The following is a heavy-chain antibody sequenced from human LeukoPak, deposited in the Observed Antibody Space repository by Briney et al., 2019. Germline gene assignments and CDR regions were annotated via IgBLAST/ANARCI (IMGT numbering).Heavy chain of an antibody. J-gene: IGHJ4*02. V-gene: IGHV3-74*01. CDR3: AREDYGDYFDY. D-gene: IGHD4-17*01. CDR2: INSDGSST. CDR1: GFTFSSYW. Sequence: GRSLRLSCAASGFTFSSYWMHWVRQAPGKWLVWVSRINSDGSSTSYADSVKGRFTISRDNAKNTLYLQMNSLRAEDTAVYYCAREDYGDYFDYWGRGTLVTVSS.